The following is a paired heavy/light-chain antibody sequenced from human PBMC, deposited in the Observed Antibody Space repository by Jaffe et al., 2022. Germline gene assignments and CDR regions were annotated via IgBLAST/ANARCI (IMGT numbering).Heavy chain of an antibody. V-gene: IGHV1-2*06. CDR2: INPNSGGT. CDR3: AIPRDAMRSGGRPPFDY. CDR1: GYTFTGYY. Sequence: QVQLVQSGAEVKKPGASVKVSCKASGYTFTGYYMHWVRQAPGQGLEWMGRINPNSGGTNYAQKFQGRVTMTRDTSISTAYMELSRLRSDDTAVYYCAIPRDAMRSGGRPPFDYWGQGTLVTVSS. D-gene: IGHD2-2*01. J-gene: IGHJ4*02.
Light chain of an antibody. Sequence: EIVLTQSPGTLSLSPGERATLSCRASQSVSSSYLAWYQQKPGQAPRLLIYGASSRATGIPDRFSGSGSGTDFTLTISRLEPEDFAVYYCQQYGSSPFPFGPGTKVDIK. J-gene: IGKJ3*01. CDR3: QQYGSSPFP. CDR1: QSVSSSY. CDR2: GAS. V-gene: IGKV3-20*01.